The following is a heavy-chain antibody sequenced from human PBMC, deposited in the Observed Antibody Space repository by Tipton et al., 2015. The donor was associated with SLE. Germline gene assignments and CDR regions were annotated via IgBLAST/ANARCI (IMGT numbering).Heavy chain of an antibody. CDR1: GFTFSSYK. D-gene: IGHD6-19*01. CDR2: ISSSGITT. Sequence: SLRLSCAASGFTFSSYKMNWVRQAPGKGLEWVSYISSSGITTYYADSVKGRFTISRDYAKNSLYLQMNSLRAEDTAVYYCAGSGWYINVFDIWGQGTMVTVFS. V-gene: IGHV3-48*03. J-gene: IGHJ3*02. CDR3: AGSGWYINVFDI.